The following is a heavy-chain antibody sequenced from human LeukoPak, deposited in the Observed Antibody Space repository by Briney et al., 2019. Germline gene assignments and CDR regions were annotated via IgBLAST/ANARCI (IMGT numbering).Heavy chain of an antibody. CDR3: AREGLESDWFDP. V-gene: IGHV4-38-2*02. Sequence: SETLSLTCAVSGYSISSGYYWGWIRQPPGKGLEWIGSIYHSGSTYYNPSLKSRVTISVDTSKNQFSLKLSSVTAADTAVYYCAREGLESDWFDPWGQGTLVTVSS. D-gene: IGHD3/OR15-3a*01. CDR2: IYHSGST. CDR1: GYSISSGYY. J-gene: IGHJ5*02.